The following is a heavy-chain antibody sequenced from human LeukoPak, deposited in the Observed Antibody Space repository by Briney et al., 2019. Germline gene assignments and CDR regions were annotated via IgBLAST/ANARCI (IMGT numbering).Heavy chain of an antibody. Sequence: ASVTVSCKASGYNFITYGISWVRQAPGQGPEWMGWINPYNGNTKYTQKVQGRVTMNTDTSTSTVYMELRSLISDDTAVYYCARELYGRFEYWSQGTLVTVPS. V-gene: IGHV1-18*01. J-gene: IGHJ4*02. CDR3: ARELYGRFEY. D-gene: IGHD3-3*01. CDR2: INPYNGNT. CDR1: GYNFITYG.